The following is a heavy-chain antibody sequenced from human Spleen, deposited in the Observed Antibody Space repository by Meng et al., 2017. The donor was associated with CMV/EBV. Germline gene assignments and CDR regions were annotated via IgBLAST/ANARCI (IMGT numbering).Heavy chain of an antibody. CDR1: GYTFSTYY. CDR2: INPNGGSA. CDR3: TRDETIAYFDY. D-gene: IGHD1-1*01. V-gene: IGHV1-46*01. Sequence: ASVKVSCKTSGYTFSTYYMHWVRQVPGQGLEWMGLINPNGGSATYAQKFQGRVTLTKDTSTSTVYMELSSLKSEDTAVYYCTRDETIAYFDYWGQGTLVTVSS. J-gene: IGHJ4*02.